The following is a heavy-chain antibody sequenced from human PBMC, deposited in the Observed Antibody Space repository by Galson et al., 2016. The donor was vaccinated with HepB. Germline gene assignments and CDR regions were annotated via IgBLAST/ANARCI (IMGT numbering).Heavy chain of an antibody. CDR3: ARFGDLLTGYHSFGDLRGSFDL. J-gene: IGHJ2*01. CDR1: AYTFINYY. D-gene: IGHD3-9*01. CDR2: INPGGGST. Sequence: SVKVSCKAFAYTFINYYIHWVRQAPGQGLEWMGIINPGGGSTGYAPMFQGRVTMTSDTPTSTVYMELNSLRYEDTAVYYCARFGDLLTGYHSFGDLRGSFDLWGRGTLVSVSS. V-gene: IGHV1-46*01.